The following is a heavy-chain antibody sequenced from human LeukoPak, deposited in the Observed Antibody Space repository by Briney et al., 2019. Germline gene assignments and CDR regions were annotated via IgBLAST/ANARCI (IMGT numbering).Heavy chain of an antibody. D-gene: IGHD4-11*01. CDR2: IRYDRSNK. CDR1: GFTLTSFV. Sequence: GRSLSLSCAGSGFTLTSFVMHWVRQAPGQGLEGVAFIRYDRSNKYYADSVKGRFTISRDNSKNTLYLQMNSLRAEDTAVYYCAKDSSNPYYYYYYYMDVWGKGTTVTVSS. CDR3: AKDSSNPYYYYYYYMDV. V-gene: IGHV3-30*02. J-gene: IGHJ6*03.